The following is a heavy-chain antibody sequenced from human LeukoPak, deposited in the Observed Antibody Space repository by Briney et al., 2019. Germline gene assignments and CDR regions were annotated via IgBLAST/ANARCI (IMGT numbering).Heavy chain of an antibody. V-gene: IGHV1-24*01. CDR3: ARADIAGDQDAVSQWGIAAAGYYFDY. CDR2: FDPEDGET. CDR1: GYTLTELS. D-gene: IGHD6-13*01. Sequence: ASVKVSCKVSGYTLTELSMHWVRQAPGKGLEWMGGFDPEDGETIYAQKFQGRVTITADESTSTAYMELSSLRSEDTAVYYCARADIAGDQDAVSQWGIAAAGYYFDYWGQGTLVTVSS. J-gene: IGHJ4*02.